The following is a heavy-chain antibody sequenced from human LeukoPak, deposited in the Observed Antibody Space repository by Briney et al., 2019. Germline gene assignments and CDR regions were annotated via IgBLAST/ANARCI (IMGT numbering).Heavy chain of an antibody. CDR2: MNPNSGNT. J-gene: IGHJ6*02. D-gene: IGHD7-27*01. CDR1: GYTFTSYG. Sequence: GASVKVSCKASGYTFTSYGISWVRQATGQGLEWMGWMNPNSGNTGYAQKFQGRVTMTRNTSISTAYMELSSLRSEDTAVYYCARFQNWGHFRPYYYGMDVWGQGTTVTVSS. CDR3: ARFQNWGHFRPYYYGMDV. V-gene: IGHV1-8*02.